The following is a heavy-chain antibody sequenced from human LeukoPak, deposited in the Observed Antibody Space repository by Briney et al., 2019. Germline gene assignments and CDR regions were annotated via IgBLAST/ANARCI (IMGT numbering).Heavy chain of an antibody. V-gene: IGHV4-39*01. J-gene: IGHJ4*02. Sequence: SETLALTCTVSGGSISSSSYYWGWVRQPPGKGLEWIGSFYYSGSTYYNPSLKSRVTISVDTSKSQFSLKLNSVTAADTAVYYCARKQWVMYYFESWGQGTLVTVSS. D-gene: IGHD6-19*01. CDR3: ARKQWVMYYFES. CDR2: FYYSGST. CDR1: GGSISSSSYY.